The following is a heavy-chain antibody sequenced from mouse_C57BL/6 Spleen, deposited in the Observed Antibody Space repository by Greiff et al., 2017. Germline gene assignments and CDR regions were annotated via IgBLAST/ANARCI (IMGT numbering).Heavy chain of an antibody. Sequence: EVQLKESGPGLVKPSQSLSLTCSVTGYSITSGYYWNWIRQFPGNKLEWMGYISYDGSNNYNPSLKNRISITRDTSKNQFFLKLNSVTTEDTATYYCARGPFAYWGQGTLVTVSA. CDR2: ISYDGSN. J-gene: IGHJ3*01. V-gene: IGHV3-6*01. CDR3: ARGPFAY. CDR1: GYSITSGYY.